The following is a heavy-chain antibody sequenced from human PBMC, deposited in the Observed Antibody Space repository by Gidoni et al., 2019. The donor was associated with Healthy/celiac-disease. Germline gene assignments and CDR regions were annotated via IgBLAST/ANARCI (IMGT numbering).Heavy chain of an antibody. CDR3: ARGGILWFRELGDAFDI. CDR2: IIPIFGTA. CDR1: GGTFSSYA. Sequence: QVQLVQSGAEVKKPGSSVKVSCKASGGTFSSYAISWVRQAPGQGLEWMGGIIPIFGTANYAQKFQGRVTITADESTSTAYMELSSLRSEDTAVYYCARGGILWFRELGDAFDIWGQGTMVTVSS. V-gene: IGHV1-69*01. D-gene: IGHD3-10*01. J-gene: IGHJ3*02.